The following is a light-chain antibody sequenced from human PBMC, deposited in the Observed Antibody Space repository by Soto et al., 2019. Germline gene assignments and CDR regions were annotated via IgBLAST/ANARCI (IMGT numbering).Light chain of an antibody. CDR1: QSVSSY. CDR3: QQRRYWPVT. Sequence: EIVLTQSPAILSMSPGERATLSCRARQSVSSYFAWYQQKPGQAPSLLIYDASNRATGVPARFSGSGSGTDFTLTISSLEPEDFAVYYCQQRRYWPVTFGQGTKVEIK. V-gene: IGKV3-11*01. CDR2: DAS. J-gene: IGKJ1*01.